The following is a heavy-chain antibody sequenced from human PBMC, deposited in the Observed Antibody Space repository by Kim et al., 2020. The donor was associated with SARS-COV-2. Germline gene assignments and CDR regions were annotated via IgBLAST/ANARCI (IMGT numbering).Heavy chain of an antibody. V-gene: IGHV4-30-2*01. CDR1: GVSITSDDYS. CDR2: IYHSGRA. Sequence: SETLSLTCAVSGVSITSDDYSWSWIRQPPGKGLEWIGYIYHSGRAFYNSSLKSRVAMSVDTSVDQFSLRLSSVTAADTAVYYCAVDRGYGQHDYWGQGTLVTVSS. CDR3: AVDRGYGQHDY. J-gene: IGHJ4*02. D-gene: IGHD5-12*01.